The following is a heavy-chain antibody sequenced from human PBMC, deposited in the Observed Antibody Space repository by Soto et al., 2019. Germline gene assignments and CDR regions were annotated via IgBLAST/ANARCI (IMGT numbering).Heavy chain of an antibody. CDR3: ARVISGYCSGGSCWREPWFDP. V-gene: IGHV4-30-2*01. J-gene: IGHJ5*02. CDR2: IYHTGST. Sequence: KPSETLSLTCAVSGGSISSGGYSWSWIRQPPGKGLEWIGFIYHTGSTYYNPSLESRVTMSVDTSKNQFSLKLSSVTAADTAVYYCARVISGYCSGGSCWREPWFDPWGQGTLVTVSS. D-gene: IGHD2-15*01. CDR1: GGSISSGGYS.